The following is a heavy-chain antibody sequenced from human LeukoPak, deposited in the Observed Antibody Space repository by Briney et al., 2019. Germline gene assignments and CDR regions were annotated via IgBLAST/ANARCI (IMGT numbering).Heavy chain of an antibody. D-gene: IGHD6-13*01. CDR1: GYSFTSYW. V-gene: IGHV5-51*01. Sequence: GESLKISCRGSGYSFTSYWIGWVRQMPGKGLEWMGIIYPGDSDTRYSPSFQGQVTISADKSISTAYLQWSSLKASDTAMYYCARQYFSYSSSWYFDYWGQGTLVTVSS. CDR2: IYPGDSDT. CDR3: ARQYFSYSSSWYFDY. J-gene: IGHJ4*02.